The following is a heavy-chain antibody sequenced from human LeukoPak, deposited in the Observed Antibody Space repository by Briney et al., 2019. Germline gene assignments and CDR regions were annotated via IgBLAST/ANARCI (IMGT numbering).Heavy chain of an antibody. CDR3: ARGFSSGWDPPFYYYMDV. CDR2: ISSSSSYI. Sequence: PGGSLSLSCAASGFTFSSYSMNWVRQAPGKGLEWVSSISSSSSYIYYADSVKGRFTISRDNAKNSLYLQMNSLRAEDTAVYYCARGFSSGWDPPFYYYMDVWGKGTTVTVSS. D-gene: IGHD6-19*01. V-gene: IGHV3-21*01. J-gene: IGHJ6*03. CDR1: GFTFSSYS.